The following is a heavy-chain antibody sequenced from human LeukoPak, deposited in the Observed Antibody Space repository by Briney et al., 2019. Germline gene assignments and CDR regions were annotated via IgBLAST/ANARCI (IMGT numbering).Heavy chain of an antibody. Sequence: GGSLRLSCAASGFAFSTTSMSWVCQAPGKGLEWVSVISGSGDITYFADSVKGRFTISRDNSRYTLYLQMDSLRAEDTAMYYCAKANTRPYNWFDPWGQGTLVTVSS. CDR2: ISGSGDIT. D-gene: IGHD2-2*01. CDR3: AKANTRPYNWFDP. CDR1: GFAFSTTS. V-gene: IGHV3-23*01. J-gene: IGHJ5*02.